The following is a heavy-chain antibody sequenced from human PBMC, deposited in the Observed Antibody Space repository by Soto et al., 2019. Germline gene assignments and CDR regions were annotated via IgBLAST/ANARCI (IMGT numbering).Heavy chain of an antibody. CDR3: LRQVYEEQDAFAI. CDR2: IYPGDSDT. J-gene: IGHJ3*02. CDR1: GYRFTSYW. Sequence: PGESLKISCKGSGYRFTSYWLGWVRQMPDKGLEWLGIIYPGDSDTRYSPSFQGQVTISADKSISTAYLQWSSLKASDTAIYYCLRQVYEEQDAFAICGQGTKVPVSS. V-gene: IGHV5-51*01. D-gene: IGHD2-8*01.